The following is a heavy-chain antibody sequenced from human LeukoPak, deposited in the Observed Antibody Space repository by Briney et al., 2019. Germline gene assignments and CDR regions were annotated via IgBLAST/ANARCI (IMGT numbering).Heavy chain of an antibody. V-gene: IGHV1-46*01. Sequence: ALVKLSRTASGYTFTSYYMHWVRQAPGHGLEWMGIINSSGGSTSYAQKFQGRVTMTRDTSTSTVYMELSSLRSEDTAVYSCARVYYDSSGYYAFDYWGQGTLVTVSS. CDR1: GYTFTSYY. J-gene: IGHJ4*02. CDR3: ARVYYDSSGYYAFDY. CDR2: INSSGGST. D-gene: IGHD3-22*01.